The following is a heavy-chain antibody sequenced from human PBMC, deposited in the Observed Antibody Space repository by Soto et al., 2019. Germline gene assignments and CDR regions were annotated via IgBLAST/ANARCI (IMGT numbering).Heavy chain of an antibody. Sequence: QVQLVESGGGVVQPGRSLRLSCAASGFTFSSYGMHWVRQSPGKGLEWVAVIWYAGSNKYDADSVKERFTISRDTSKNPLYLQMNSLSSEDTAVYYCARAHYGGTSEGWFHPWGQGTLVTVSS. CDR2: IWYAGSNK. CDR3: ARAHYGGTSEGWFHP. CDR1: GFTFSSYG. D-gene: IGHD4-17*01. J-gene: IGHJ5*02. V-gene: IGHV3-33*01.